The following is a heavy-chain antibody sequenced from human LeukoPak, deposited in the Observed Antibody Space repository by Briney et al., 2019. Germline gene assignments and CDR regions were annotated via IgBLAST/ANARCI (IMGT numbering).Heavy chain of an antibody. CDR2: SQSQTDGGTT. D-gene: IGHD2-8*01. CDR1: GFTFSNAW. V-gene: IGHV3-15*01. J-gene: IGHJ4*02. CDR3: TTEKIDTNGWFYRSFDY. Sequence: GGSLRLSCAASGFTFSNAWMSWVRQAPGKGLEWVGRSQSQTDGGTTDYAAPVKGRFAISRDDPKNTLYLQINSLKTEDTGVYYCTTEKIDTNGWFYRSFDYWGQGTLVTVSS.